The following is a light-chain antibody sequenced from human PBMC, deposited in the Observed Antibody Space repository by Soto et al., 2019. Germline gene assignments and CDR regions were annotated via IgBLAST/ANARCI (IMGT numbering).Light chain of an antibody. CDR1: YDISSS. J-gene: IGKJ3*01. V-gene: IGKV1-9*01. Sequence: DIQLTQSPSFLSASVEDRVTISCRASYDISSSLAWYQQEPGKPPKLLIYDSSTLQTGVPSRFTGSGSGRKFTLTISGLQSEDSAVYYCHQYNSWPRGTFGPGTKVEIK. CDR2: DSS. CDR3: HQYNSWPRGT.